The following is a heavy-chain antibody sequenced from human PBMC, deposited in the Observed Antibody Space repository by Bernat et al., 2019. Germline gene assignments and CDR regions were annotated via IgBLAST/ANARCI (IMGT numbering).Heavy chain of an antibody. V-gene: IGHV3-33*01. CDR1: GVTFRNYG. Sequence: QVQLVESGGGVVQSGKSLRLSCAVSGVTFRNYGMHWDRQAPGKGLEWVAVIWYDGSQKYYADSVKDRFTISRDNSKNTLYLQMNSLRVEDTAMYHCATWRGSGNYYDYWGQGTLVTVSS. J-gene: IGHJ4*02. CDR3: ATWRGSGNYYDY. D-gene: IGHD3-10*01. CDR2: IWYDGSQK.